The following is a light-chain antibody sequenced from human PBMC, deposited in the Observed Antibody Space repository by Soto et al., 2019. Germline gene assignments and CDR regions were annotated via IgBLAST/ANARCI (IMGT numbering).Light chain of an antibody. J-gene: IGKJ5*01. CDR3: QQYNEWPIT. CDR1: RSVGSL. V-gene: IGKV3-15*01. CDR2: RAS. Sequence: EIVLTRSPATLSGSPLEVGTRAVRASRSVGSLLAWYQQKPGQAPRLLIYRASSRATGISGSFSGSGSGTEFTLTITSLQSEDFAVYYCQQYNEWPITFGQGTRLEIK.